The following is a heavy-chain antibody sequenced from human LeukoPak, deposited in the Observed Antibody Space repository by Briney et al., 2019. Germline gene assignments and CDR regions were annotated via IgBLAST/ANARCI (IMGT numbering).Heavy chain of an antibody. V-gene: IGHV3-30*02. J-gene: IGHJ4*02. CDR3: AKDGGENYGTTHFDY. Sequence: GGSLRLSCAASGFTFNNYGMHWVRQAPGKGLEWVAFIRYDGSNKYYADSVKGRFTISRDNSKNTLYLQMNSLRAEDTAVYYCAKDGGENYGTTHFDYWGQGTLVTVSS. D-gene: IGHD4-17*01. CDR1: GFTFNNYG. CDR2: IRYDGSNK.